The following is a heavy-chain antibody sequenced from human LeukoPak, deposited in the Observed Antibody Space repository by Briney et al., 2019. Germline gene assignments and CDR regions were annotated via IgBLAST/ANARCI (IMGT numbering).Heavy chain of an antibody. D-gene: IGHD3-22*01. V-gene: IGHV4-38-2*02. CDR2: IYHSGST. Sequence: SETLSLTCTVSGYSISSGYYWGWIRQPPGKGLEWIGSIYHSGSTYYNPSLKSRVTISVDTSKNQFSLKLSSVTAADTAVYYCARDGGVVNYYDSSGYVRYFDYWGQGTLVTVSS. CDR1: GYSISSGYY. CDR3: ARDGGVVNYYDSSGYVRYFDY. J-gene: IGHJ4*02.